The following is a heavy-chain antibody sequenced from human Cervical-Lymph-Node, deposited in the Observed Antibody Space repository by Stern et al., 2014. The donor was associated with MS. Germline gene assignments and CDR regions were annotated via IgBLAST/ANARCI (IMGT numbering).Heavy chain of an antibody. D-gene: IGHD1-14*01. V-gene: IGHV5-51*01. Sequence: EVQLVESGAEVKQPGGSLKISCKASGYSFTTYWIGWVRQMPGKGLEWMGIIHPVDSDTSYSPSFQGQATLSADKSITTAFLQGSSLKASDTAIYYCARHFDEPFDYWSQGTLVTVTS. J-gene: IGHJ4*02. CDR3: ARHFDEPFDY. CDR1: GYSFTTYW. CDR2: IHPVDSDT.